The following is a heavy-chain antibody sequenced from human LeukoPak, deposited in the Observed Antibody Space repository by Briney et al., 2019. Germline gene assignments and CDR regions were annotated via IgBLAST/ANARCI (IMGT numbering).Heavy chain of an antibody. CDR2: ISYDGSNK. CDR3: ARPLQQLVPSSGY. D-gene: IGHD6-13*01. Sequence: GGSLRLSCAASGFTFSSYAMHWVRQAPGKGLEWVAVISYDGSNKYYADSVKGRFTISRDNSKNTLYLQMNSLRAEDTAVYYCARPLQQLVPSSGYWGQGTLVTVSS. J-gene: IGHJ4*02. CDR1: GFTFSSYA. V-gene: IGHV3-30-3*01.